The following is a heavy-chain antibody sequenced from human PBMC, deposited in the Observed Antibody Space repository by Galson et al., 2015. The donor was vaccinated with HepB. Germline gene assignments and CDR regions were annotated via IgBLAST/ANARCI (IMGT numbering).Heavy chain of an antibody. CDR1: GGSITSNTYY. CDR3: ARRGNGYNLPDFDY. J-gene: IGHJ4*02. D-gene: IGHD5-24*01. Sequence: LSLTCTVSGGSITSNTYYWVWIRQPPGKGLEWIGSIHYRGRTYYNPSLRSRVAVSVDTSRNQFALTLTSVTAADTAVYYCARRGNGYNLPDFDYWGQGTLVTVSS. CDR2: IHYRGRT. V-gene: IGHV4-39*01.